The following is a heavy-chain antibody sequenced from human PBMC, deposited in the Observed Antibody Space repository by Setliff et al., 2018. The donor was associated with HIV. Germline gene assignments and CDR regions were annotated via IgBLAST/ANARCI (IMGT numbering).Heavy chain of an antibody. CDR1: GYNFSSNG. CDR3: ARVSRSGWFFDW. CDR2: ISSYNGYT. Sequence: ASVKVSCKASGYNFSSNGISWVRQAPGQGLEWMGWISSYNGYTKYAQKVQDRVTMTKDTSTSTAYMELRSLRSDDTAVYYCARVSRSGWFFDWWGQGSLDTVSS. D-gene: IGHD6-19*01. V-gene: IGHV1-18*01. J-gene: IGHJ4*02.